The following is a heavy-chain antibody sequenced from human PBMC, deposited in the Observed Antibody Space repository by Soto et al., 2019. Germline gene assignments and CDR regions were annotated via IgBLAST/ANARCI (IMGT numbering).Heavy chain of an antibody. D-gene: IGHD3-10*01. CDR3: ARGDRITMVEGMDV. CDR1: GGSISSYY. Sequence: SETLSLTCTVSGGSISSYYWSWIRQPPGKGLEWIGYIYYSGSTNYNPSLKSRVTISVDTSKNQFSLKLSSVTAADTAVYYCARGDRITMVEGMDVWGQGTTVTVSS. J-gene: IGHJ6*02. CDR2: IYYSGST. V-gene: IGHV4-59*01.